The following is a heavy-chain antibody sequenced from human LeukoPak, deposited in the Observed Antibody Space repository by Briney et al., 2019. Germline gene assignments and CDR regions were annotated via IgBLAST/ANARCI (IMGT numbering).Heavy chain of an antibody. CDR1: VFTVSSNY. V-gene: IGHV3-53*01. CDR3: ASSYFDNRGSGYFQH. Sequence: PGGSLRLSCAASVFTVSSNYMMGWVRQAPGKGLELVSGIYSGGDTYYGDSVKGRFTISRDNSNNTLYLQMNSLRAEDTAVYYCASSYFDNRGSGYFQHWGQGTLVTVSS. D-gene: IGHD3-22*01. J-gene: IGHJ1*01. CDR2: IYSGGDT.